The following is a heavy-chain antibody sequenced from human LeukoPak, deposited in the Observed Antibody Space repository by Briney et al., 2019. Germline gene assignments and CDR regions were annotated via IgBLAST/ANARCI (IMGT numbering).Heavy chain of an antibody. CDR2: INWNAGTT. CDR1: GFTFDDYG. J-gene: IGHJ4*02. Sequence: GGSLRLSCAASGFTFDDYGMSWVRQAPGKGLEWVSGINWNAGTTTYADSVKGRFTISRDNAKNSLYLQMNSLRAEDTALYYCARGAFYSSGWYENYWGQGALVTVSS. D-gene: IGHD6-19*01. V-gene: IGHV3-20*04. CDR3: ARGAFYSSGWYENY.